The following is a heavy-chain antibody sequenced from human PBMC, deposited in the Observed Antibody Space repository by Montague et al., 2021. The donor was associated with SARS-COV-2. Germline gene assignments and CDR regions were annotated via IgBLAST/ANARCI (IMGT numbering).Heavy chain of an antibody. Sequence: SETLSLTCTVSGGSISSSSYYWGWIRQPPGKGLDWIVWIYYSGSTYYNPSLKIRVTISVSTSKNQFSLNLISVTAADTSVYDCVRSRTERYFDWTKLDDHVKPYSFDYWGQGTLVTVSS. CDR1: GGSISSSSYY. CDR3: VRSRTERYFDWTKLDDHVKPYSFDY. D-gene: IGHD3-9*01. J-gene: IGHJ4*02. CDR2: IYYSGST. V-gene: IGHV4-39*01.